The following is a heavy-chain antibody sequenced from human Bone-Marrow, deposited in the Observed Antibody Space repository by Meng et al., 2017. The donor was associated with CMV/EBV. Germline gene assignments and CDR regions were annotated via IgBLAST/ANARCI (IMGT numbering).Heavy chain of an antibody. CDR1: GYNFSSYD. CDR3: AREFSNCSSTSCYYYYYGMDV. J-gene: IGHJ6*02. D-gene: IGHD2-2*01. Sequence: SVKVSCKASGYNFSSYDINWVRQAPGQGLEWMGRIIPILGIANYAQKFQGRVTITADKSTSTAYMELSSLRSEDTAVYYCAREFSNCSSTSCYYYYYGMDVWGQGTTVTVSS. CDR2: IIPILGIA. V-gene: IGHV1-69*04.